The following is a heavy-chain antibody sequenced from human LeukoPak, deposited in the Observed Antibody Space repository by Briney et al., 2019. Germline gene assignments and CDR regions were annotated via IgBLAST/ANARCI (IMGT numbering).Heavy chain of an antibody. CDR1: GGSISSYY. V-gene: IGHV4-59*01. J-gene: IGHJ6*03. CDR3: ARAVYYYDSSAHDSYYYYYYMDA. CDR2: IYYSGST. Sequence: SETLSLTCTVSGGSISSYYWSWIRQPPGKGLEWIGYIYYSGSTNYNPSLKSRVTISVDTSKNQFSLKLGSVTAADTAVYYCARAVYYYDSSAHDSYYYYYYMDAWGKGTTVTVSS. D-gene: IGHD3-22*01.